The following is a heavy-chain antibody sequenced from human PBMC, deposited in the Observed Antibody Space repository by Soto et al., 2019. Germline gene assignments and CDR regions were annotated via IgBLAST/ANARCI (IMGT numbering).Heavy chain of an antibody. CDR1: GFTFSDYA. CDR2: ISGAGNSA. V-gene: IGHV3-23*01. Sequence: EVQLMESGGGLVQPGGSLRLSCAASGFTFSDYAMSWVRQAPGKGLEWVSAISGAGNSAYHASSVQGRVVISKDNSKNTRFQQRNSLRAEDTAAYYGAKNDCGYTTCQFMDHWGQGTLVTVSS. D-gene: IGHD2-21*01. J-gene: IGHJ4*02. CDR3: AKNDCGYTTCQFMDH.